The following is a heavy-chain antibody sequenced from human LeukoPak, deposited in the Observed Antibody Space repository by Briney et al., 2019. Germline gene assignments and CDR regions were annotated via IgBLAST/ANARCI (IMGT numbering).Heavy chain of an antibody. Sequence: GGSLRLSCTVSGITFSRYWMSWVRQAPGEGLEWVANINQDGNRENYVDSVEGRFSISRDNAKNSLFLQMHSLRAEDTAVYYCATTFPYCSDGTCALGGQGTLVTVSS. CDR1: GITFSRYW. CDR2: INQDGNRE. D-gene: IGHD2-15*01. V-gene: IGHV3-7*01. J-gene: IGHJ4*02. CDR3: ATTFPYCSDGTCAL.